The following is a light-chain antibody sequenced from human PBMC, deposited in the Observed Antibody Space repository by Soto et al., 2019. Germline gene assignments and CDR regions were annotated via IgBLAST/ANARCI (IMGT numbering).Light chain of an antibody. Sequence: EIVLTQSPATLSLSPGERATLSCRASQSISSYLAWYQQKPGRAPRLLIYDASNRATGIPGRFSGSGSGTDFTLTISSLEPEDFAVYYCQQRSNWPTFGGGTKVEIK. V-gene: IGKV3-11*01. CDR1: QSISSY. CDR3: QQRSNWPT. J-gene: IGKJ4*01. CDR2: DAS.